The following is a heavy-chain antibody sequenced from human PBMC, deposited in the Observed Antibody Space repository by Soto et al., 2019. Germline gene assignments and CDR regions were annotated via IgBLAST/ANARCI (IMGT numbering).Heavy chain of an antibody. Sequence: EVQLVESGGGLVKPGGSLRLSCAASGFTFSSYSMNWVRQAPGKGLEWVSSISSSSSYIYYADSVKVRFTISSDNAKNSLYLQMNSLRAEDTAVYYCARQDSDYSNYAEQKDYYYYYMDVWGKGTTVTVSS. J-gene: IGHJ6*03. D-gene: IGHD4-4*01. CDR2: ISSSSSYI. CDR3: ARQDSDYSNYAEQKDYYYYYMDV. V-gene: IGHV3-21*01. CDR1: GFTFSSYS.